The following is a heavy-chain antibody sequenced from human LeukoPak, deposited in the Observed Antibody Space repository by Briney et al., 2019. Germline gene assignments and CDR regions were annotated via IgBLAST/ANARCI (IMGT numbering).Heavy chain of an antibody. V-gene: IGHV3-30*18. CDR1: GFTFSSYG. Sequence: GGSLRLSCAASGFTFSSYGMHWVRQAPGKGLEWVAVISYDGSNKYYADSVKGRFTISRDNSKNTLYLQMNSLRAEDTAVYYCAKDIDGYYYDSSGLDYWGRGTLVTVSS. CDR3: AKDIDGYYYDSSGLDY. D-gene: IGHD3-22*01. J-gene: IGHJ4*02. CDR2: ISYDGSNK.